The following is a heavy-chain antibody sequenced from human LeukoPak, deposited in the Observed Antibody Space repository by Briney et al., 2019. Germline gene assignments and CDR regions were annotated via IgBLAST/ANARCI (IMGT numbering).Heavy chain of an antibody. CDR3: ARDSPGYYYMDV. Sequence: SETLSLTCAVSGTSIVTSDWWSWVRQSPVKGLEWLGEIYHDGRIRDNPSLKSRVTIAVDTSKNQFSLTLTSVTAADTAVYYCARDSPGYYYMDVWGKGTTVTVSS. J-gene: IGHJ6*03. CDR1: GTSIVTSDW. CDR2: IYHDGRI. V-gene: IGHV4-4*02. D-gene: IGHD2-15*01.